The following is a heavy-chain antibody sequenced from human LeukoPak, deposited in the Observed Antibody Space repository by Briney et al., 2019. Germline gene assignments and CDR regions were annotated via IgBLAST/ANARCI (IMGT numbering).Heavy chain of an antibody. Sequence: ASVKVSCKASGYTFTGYYMHWVRQAPGQGLEWMGWINPNSGGTNYAQKFQGRATMTRDTSIGTAYMELSRLRSDDTAVYYCARVAGTTGEDYWGQGTLVTVSS. CDR3: ARVAGTTGEDY. J-gene: IGHJ4*02. CDR1: GYTFTGYY. V-gene: IGHV1-2*02. CDR2: INPNSGGT. D-gene: IGHD1-7*01.